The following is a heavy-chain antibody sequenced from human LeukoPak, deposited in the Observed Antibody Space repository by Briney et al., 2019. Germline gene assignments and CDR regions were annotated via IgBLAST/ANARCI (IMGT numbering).Heavy chain of an antibody. CDR2: IYSSGST. Sequence: PSETLSLTCTVSGGSISSSSYYWGWIRQPPGKGLEWIGSIYSSGSTYHNPSLKSRVTISVDTSKNQFSLKLSSVTAADTAVHYCVSGYYSNFDYWGQGTLVTVSS. CDR3: VSGYYSNFDY. D-gene: IGHD3-22*01. J-gene: IGHJ4*02. CDR1: GGSISSSSYY. V-gene: IGHV4-39*01.